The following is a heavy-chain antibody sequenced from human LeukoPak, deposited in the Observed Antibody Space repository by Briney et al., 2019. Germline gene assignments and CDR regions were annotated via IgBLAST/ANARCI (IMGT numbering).Heavy chain of an antibody. CDR3: ASSGYSGNYVGPGHFDY. CDR1: GFTFSNAW. Sequence: GGSLRLSCAASGFTFSNAWMTWVRRAPGKGREWVGRIKGKPDGETTDYAAPVKGRFTISRDDSKNTLYLQMNSLRAEDTAVYYCASSGYSGNYVGPGHFDYWGQGTLVTVSS. J-gene: IGHJ4*02. CDR2: IKGKPDGETT. V-gene: IGHV3-15*01. D-gene: IGHD1-26*01.